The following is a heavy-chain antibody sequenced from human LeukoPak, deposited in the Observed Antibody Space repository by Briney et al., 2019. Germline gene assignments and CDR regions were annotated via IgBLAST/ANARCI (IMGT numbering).Heavy chain of an antibody. CDR3: AREDIVVVPAAIRKNAFDI. Sequence: SETLSLTCTVSGGSLSSYYWSWIRQPPGKGLEWIGYIYHSGSTYYNPSLKSRVTISVDRSKNQFSLKLSSVTAADTAVYYCAREDIVVVPAAIRKNAFDIWGQGTMVTVSS. V-gene: IGHV4-59*12. J-gene: IGHJ3*02. CDR2: IYHSGST. CDR1: GGSLSSYY. D-gene: IGHD2-2*02.